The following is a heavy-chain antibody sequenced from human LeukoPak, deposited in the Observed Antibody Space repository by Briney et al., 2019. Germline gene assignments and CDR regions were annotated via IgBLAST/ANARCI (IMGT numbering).Heavy chain of an antibody. Sequence: GSLRLSCAASGFTFVNYGMNWVRQSPGKGLEWVSSITGGDGDAHYADAVQGRFTISRDNSKNTLYLQMNSLRAEDTAVYYCARLDSGYDSVDYWGQGTLVTVSS. CDR2: ITGGDGDA. V-gene: IGHV3-23*01. CDR3: ARLDSGYDSVDY. CDR1: GFTFVNYG. J-gene: IGHJ4*02. D-gene: IGHD5-12*01.